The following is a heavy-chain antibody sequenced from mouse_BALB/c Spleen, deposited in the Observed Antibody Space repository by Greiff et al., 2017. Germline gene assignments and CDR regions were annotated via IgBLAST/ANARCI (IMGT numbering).Heavy chain of an antibody. CDR3: ARCHYGSSYKYCFDY. Sequence: QVHVKQPGAELVKPGASVKLSCKASGYTFTSYWMHWVKQRPGQGLEWIGEINPSNGRTNYNEKFKSKATLTVDKSSSTAYMQLSSLTSEDSAVYYCARCHYGSSYKYCFDYWGQGTTLTVSS. CDR2: INPSNGRT. D-gene: IGHD1-1*01. V-gene: IGHV1S81*02. J-gene: IGHJ2*01. CDR1: GYTFTSYW.